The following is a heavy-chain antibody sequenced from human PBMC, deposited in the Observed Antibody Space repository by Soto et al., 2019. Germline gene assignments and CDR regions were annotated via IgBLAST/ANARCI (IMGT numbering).Heavy chain of an antibody. CDR2: IIPIFGTA. CDR1: GGTFSSYA. V-gene: IGHV1-69*06. D-gene: IGHD3-3*01. CDR3: ARVPPLHYDFWGGYRYYFWLDP. Sequence: GASVKVSCKASGGTFSSYAISWVRQAPGQGLEWMGGIIPIFGTANYAQKFQGRVTITADKSTSTAYMELSSLRSEDTAVYYCARVPPLHYDFWGGYRYYFWLDPWGQGTLVTVYS. J-gene: IGHJ5*02.